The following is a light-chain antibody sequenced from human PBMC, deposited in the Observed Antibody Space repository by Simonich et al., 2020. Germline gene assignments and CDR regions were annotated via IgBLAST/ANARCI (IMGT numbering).Light chain of an antibody. CDR2: DAS. V-gene: IGKV3-11*01. Sequence: EIVLTQSPATLSLSPGERATLSCRASQSVSSYLAWYQQKPGQAPRLLIYDASNRATGIPARFSGSGSGTEFTLTISSLQSEDVAVYYCQQYNNWPPLTFGGGTKVEIK. J-gene: IGKJ4*01. CDR1: QSVSSY. CDR3: QQYNNWPPLT.